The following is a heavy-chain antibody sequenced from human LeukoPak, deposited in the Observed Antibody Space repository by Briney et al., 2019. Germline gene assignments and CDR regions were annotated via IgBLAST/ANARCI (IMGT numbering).Heavy chain of an antibody. CDR2: ISSSSSYI. J-gene: IGHJ4*02. D-gene: IGHD3-10*01. V-gene: IGHV3-21*01. CDR3: AAPYGLLWYEELCY. Sequence: GSLRLSCAASGFTFSSYSMNWVRQAPGKGLEWVSSISSSSSYIYYADSVKGRFTISRDNAKNSLYLQMNSLRAEDTAVYYCAAPYGLLWYEELCYWGQGTLVTVSS. CDR1: GFTFSSYS.